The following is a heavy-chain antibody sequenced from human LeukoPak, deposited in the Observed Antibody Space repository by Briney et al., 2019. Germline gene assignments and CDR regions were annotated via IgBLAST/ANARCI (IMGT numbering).Heavy chain of an antibody. CDR2: VYYSGNT. CDR1: GYSISSGYY. J-gene: IGHJ4*02. Sequence: SETLSLTCAVSGYSISSGYYWGWIRQSPGKGLEWIGYVYYSGNTNYNPSLKSRVTISIDKSKNQFSLTLNSVTAADTAVYYCAGDSASTCWFHWGQGILVTVSS. CDR3: AGDSASTCWFH. V-gene: IGHV4-38-2*01. D-gene: IGHD2-2*01.